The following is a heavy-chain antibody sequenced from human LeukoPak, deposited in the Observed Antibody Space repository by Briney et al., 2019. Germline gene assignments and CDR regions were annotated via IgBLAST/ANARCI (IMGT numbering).Heavy chain of an antibody. D-gene: IGHD6-6*01. Sequence: GGSLRLSCAVSGLTDNDYYMSWIRQAPGKGLEWVSYISSSGSSIYYADSVKGRFTISRDNAKNSLYLQMNGLRAEDTAVYYCARTRKTIAALDYNWFDPWGQGTLVTVSS. CDR2: ISSSGSSI. CDR3: ARTRKTIAALDYNWFDP. CDR1: GLTDNDYY. J-gene: IGHJ5*02. V-gene: IGHV3-11*04.